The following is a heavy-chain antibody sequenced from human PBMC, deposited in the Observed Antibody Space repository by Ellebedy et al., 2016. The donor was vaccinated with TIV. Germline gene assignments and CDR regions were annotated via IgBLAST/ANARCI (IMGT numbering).Heavy chain of an antibody. CDR1: GFTFDDYA. V-gene: IGHV3-43D*03. CDR2: IRWDGGRS. Sequence: GESLKISCAAPGFTFDDYALHWVRQAPGKGLEWVSLIRWDGGRSHYADSLKGRFTISRDNSKSSLHLQKNSLRAEDTALYYCAKHSSAGTFHVWGQGTMVTVSS. D-gene: IGHD1/OR15-1a*01. J-gene: IGHJ3*01. CDR3: AKHSSAGTFHV.